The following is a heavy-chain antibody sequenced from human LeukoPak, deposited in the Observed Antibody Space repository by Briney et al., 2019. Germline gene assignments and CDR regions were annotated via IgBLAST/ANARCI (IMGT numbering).Heavy chain of an antibody. CDR2: MNPNSGNT. CDR3: AINDNSRRYFQY. D-gene: IGHD1-26*01. J-gene: IGHJ1*01. CDR1: GYTFTSYD. V-gene: IGHV1-8*01. Sequence: ASVKVSCKASGYTFTSYDINLVRQATGQGLEWMGWMNPNSGNTGYAQKFQGRVTMTRSTSISTAYMELCSLRSEDTAVYYCAINDNSRRYFQYWRQGTLVTVFS.